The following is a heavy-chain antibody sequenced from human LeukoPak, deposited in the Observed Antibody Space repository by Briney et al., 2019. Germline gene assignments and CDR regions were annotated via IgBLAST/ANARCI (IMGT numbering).Heavy chain of an antibody. Sequence: PSETLSLTCTVSGGSISSGSYYWSWIRQPAGKGLEWIGRIYTSGSTNYNPSLKSRLTISLDTSKNQFSLKLSSVTAADTAVYYCARDGEMATIENYFDYWGQGTLVTVSS. CDR1: GGSISSGSYY. D-gene: IGHD5-24*01. V-gene: IGHV4-61*02. CDR3: ARDGEMATIENYFDY. J-gene: IGHJ4*02. CDR2: IYTSGST.